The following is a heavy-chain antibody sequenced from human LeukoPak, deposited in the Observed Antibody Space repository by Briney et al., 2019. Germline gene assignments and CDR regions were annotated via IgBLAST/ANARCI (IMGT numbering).Heavy chain of an antibody. CDR3: ARDSGGSLDY. CDR1: GFTFSLYS. V-gene: IGHV3-21*01. D-gene: IGHD1-26*01. CDR2: IGSSSSYI. J-gene: IGHJ4*02. Sequence: GGSLRLSCAASGFTFSLYSMNWVRQAPGKGLEWVSSIGSSSSYIYYADSVKGRFTMSRDNPKNTLYLQMNSLRPEDTAVYYCARDSGGSLDYWGQGTLVTVSS.